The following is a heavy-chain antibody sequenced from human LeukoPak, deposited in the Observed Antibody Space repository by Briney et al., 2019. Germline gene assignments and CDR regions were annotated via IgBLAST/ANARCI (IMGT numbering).Heavy chain of an antibody. D-gene: IGHD3-22*01. CDR2: INPDGSST. J-gene: IGHJ4*02. CDR1: GFTFSTSW. V-gene: IGHV3-74*01. CDR3: VRDMGYYDKV. Sequence: GGSLRLSCAASGFTFSTSWMHWVRPPPGKGLVWVSRINPDGSSTDYADSVKGRFTISRDNAKNTLYLQMNSLRAEDAAVYYCVRDMGYYDKVWGQGTLVTVSS.